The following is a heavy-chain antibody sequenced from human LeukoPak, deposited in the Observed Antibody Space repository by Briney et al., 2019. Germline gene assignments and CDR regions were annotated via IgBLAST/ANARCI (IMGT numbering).Heavy chain of an antibody. Sequence: GGSLRLSCAASGFTFSSYEMNWVRQAPGKGLEWVSYISSSGSTIYYADSVKGRFSISRDNAENTLYLQMNSLRVEDTAVYYCVRGADTGYSSDSWGQGTLVTVSS. CDR2: ISSSGSTI. J-gene: IGHJ4*02. D-gene: IGHD3-9*01. CDR3: VRGADTGYSSDS. V-gene: IGHV3-48*03. CDR1: GFTFSSYE.